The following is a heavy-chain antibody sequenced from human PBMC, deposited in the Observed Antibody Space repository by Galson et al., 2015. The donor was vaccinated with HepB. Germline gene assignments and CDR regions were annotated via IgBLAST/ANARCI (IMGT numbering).Heavy chain of an antibody. D-gene: IGHD5-12*01. CDR2: ISGSSNYI. CDR1: GFIFRTYS. V-gene: IGHV3-21*01. Sequence: SLRLSCADSGFIFRTYSMNWVRQAPGKGLECVSSISGSSNYIYYAESVKGRFTISRDNAKNSLYLQMNSLRAEDTAVYYCARVGYQGDAFDIWGQGTMVTVSS. CDR3: ARVGYQGDAFDI. J-gene: IGHJ3*02.